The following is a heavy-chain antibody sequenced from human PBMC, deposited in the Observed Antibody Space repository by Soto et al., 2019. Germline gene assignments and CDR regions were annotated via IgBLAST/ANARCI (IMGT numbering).Heavy chain of an antibody. D-gene: IGHD3-10*01. CDR1: GYTFSTYW. CDR2: IYPGDSDT. V-gene: IGHV5-51*01. Sequence: GESLKISCKGSGYTFSTYWIAWVRQMPGKGLEWMGIIYPGDSDTKYSPAFQGQVTISADKSINTAYLQWSSLKASNTAMYYCARKFAPEFFDSWGQGTLVTVSS. CDR3: ARKFAPEFFDS. J-gene: IGHJ4*02.